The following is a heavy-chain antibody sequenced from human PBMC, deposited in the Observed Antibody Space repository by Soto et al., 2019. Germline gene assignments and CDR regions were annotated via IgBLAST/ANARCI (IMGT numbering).Heavy chain of an antibody. V-gene: IGHV1-2*04. CDR1: GYTFTGYY. CDR3: ARDRAYCSGGSCHGRYYYYYYMDV. Sequence: ASVKVSCKASGYTFTGYYIHWVRQAPGQGLEWMGWINPNSGGTNYAQKFQGWVTMTRDTSISTAYMELSRLRSDDTAVYYCARDRAYCSGGSCHGRYYYYYYMDVWGKGTTVTVSS. D-gene: IGHD2-15*01. J-gene: IGHJ6*03. CDR2: INPNSGGT.